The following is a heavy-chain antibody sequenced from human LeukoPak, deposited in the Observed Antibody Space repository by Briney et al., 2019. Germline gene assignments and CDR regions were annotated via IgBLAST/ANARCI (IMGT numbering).Heavy chain of an antibody. Sequence: GASVKVSCKASGCTFCSYAISWVRQAPGQGLEWMGRIIPILGIANYAQKFQGRVTITADKSTSTAYMELSSPRSEDTAVYYCARAAPNDYGGNYGDYWGQGKLVPVSS. CDR1: GCTFCSYA. D-gene: IGHD4-23*01. CDR2: IIPILGIA. CDR3: ARAAPNDYGGNYGDY. V-gene: IGHV1-69*04. J-gene: IGHJ4*02.